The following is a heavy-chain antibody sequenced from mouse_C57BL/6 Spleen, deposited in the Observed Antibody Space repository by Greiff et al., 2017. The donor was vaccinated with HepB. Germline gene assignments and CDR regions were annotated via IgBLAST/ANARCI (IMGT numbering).Heavy chain of an antibody. Sequence: VQLQQSGAELVKPGASVKLSCKASGYTFTSYWMHWVKQRPGQGLEWLGMIHPNSGSTNYNEKFKSKATLTVDKSSSTAYMQLSSLTSEDSAVYDCARKGVAQAPYAMDYWGQGTSVTVSS. CDR2: IHPNSGST. CDR3: ARKGVAQAPYAMDY. CDR1: GYTFTSYW. J-gene: IGHJ4*01. D-gene: IGHD1-3*01. V-gene: IGHV1-64*01.